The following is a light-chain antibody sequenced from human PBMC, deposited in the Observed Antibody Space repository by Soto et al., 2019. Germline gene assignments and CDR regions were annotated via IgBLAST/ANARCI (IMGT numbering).Light chain of an antibody. CDR1: QSVSSSY. V-gene: IGKV3-20*01. CDR3: QQYGSSPNT. Sequence: EIVLTQSPGTLSLSPGERATLSCRASQSVSSSYLAWYQQKPGQAPRLLIYGASSRATGIPDRFSGSGSGTDFTLTISRLEPEDFAVYYCQQYGSSPNTFGQRTNVEIK. CDR2: GAS. J-gene: IGKJ1*01.